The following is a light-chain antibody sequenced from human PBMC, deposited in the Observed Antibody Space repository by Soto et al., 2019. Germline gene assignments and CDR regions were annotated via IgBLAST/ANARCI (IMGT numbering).Light chain of an antibody. CDR1: SSNIGAGHD. V-gene: IGLV1-40*01. CDR3: QSYDSSLSGSEV. Sequence: QSVLTQPPSVSGAPGQSVTISCTGSSSNIGAGHDVHWYQQFPGTAPKVLIYGNNNRPSGVPDRFSGSKSGTSASLAITGLQAEDEADYYCQSYDSSLSGSEVFGTGTKVTVL. J-gene: IGLJ1*01. CDR2: GNN.